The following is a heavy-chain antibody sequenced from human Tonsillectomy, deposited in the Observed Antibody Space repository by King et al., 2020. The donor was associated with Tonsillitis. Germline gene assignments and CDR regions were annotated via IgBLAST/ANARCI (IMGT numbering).Heavy chain of an antibody. CDR3: AKDRDGFDY. V-gene: IGHV3-30*18. D-gene: IGHD5-24*01. J-gene: IGHJ4*02. Sequence: VQLVESGGGVVQPGRSLRLSCAASGFTFSSYGMHWVRQAPGKGLEWVAVILYDGSNKYYADSVKGRFTISRDDSKNTLSLQMNSLRTEDTAVYYCAKDRDGFDYWGQGTLVTVSS. CDR2: ILYDGSNK. CDR1: GFTFSSYG.